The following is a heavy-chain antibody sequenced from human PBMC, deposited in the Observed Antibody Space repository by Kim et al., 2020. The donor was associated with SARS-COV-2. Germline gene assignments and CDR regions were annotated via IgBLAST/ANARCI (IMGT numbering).Heavy chain of an antibody. CDR1: GFTFSSYA. J-gene: IGHJ5*02. D-gene: IGHD4-17*01. V-gene: IGHV3-23*03. Sequence: GGSLRLSCAASGFTFSSYAMSWVRQAPGKGLEWVSVIYSGGSSTYYADSVKGRFTISRDNSKNTLYLQMNSLRAEDTAVYYCAKGLHDYGDYPNWFDPWGQGTLVTVSS. CDR3: AKGLHDYGDYPNWFDP. CDR2: IYSGGSST.